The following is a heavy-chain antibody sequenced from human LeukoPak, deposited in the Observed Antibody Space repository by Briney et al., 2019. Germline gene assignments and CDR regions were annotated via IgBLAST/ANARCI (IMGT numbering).Heavy chain of an antibody. Sequence: PGGSLRLSCAASGFTFSSYAMSWVRQAPGKGLEWVSAISGSGGSTYYADSVKGRFTISRDNSKNTLYLQMNSLRVEDTAVYYCARIGYCSSTSCYYYFDYWGQGTLVTVSS. CDR3: ARIGYCSSTSCYYYFDY. J-gene: IGHJ4*02. CDR1: GFTFSSYA. V-gene: IGHV3-23*01. D-gene: IGHD2-2*01. CDR2: ISGSGGST.